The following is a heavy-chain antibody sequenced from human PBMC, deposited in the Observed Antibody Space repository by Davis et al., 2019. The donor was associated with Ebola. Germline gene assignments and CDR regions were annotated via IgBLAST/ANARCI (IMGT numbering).Heavy chain of an antibody. CDR2: IKQDGSEK. D-gene: IGHD6-19*01. V-gene: IGHV3-7*01. CDR3: AREISSGWYYGFDY. Sequence: GESLKISCAASGFTFSSYWMSWVRQAPGKGLEWVANIKQDGSEKYYVDSVKGRFTISRDNAKNSLYLQMNSLRAEDTAVYYCAREISSGWYYGFDYWGQGTLVTVSS. J-gene: IGHJ4*02. CDR1: GFTFSSYW.